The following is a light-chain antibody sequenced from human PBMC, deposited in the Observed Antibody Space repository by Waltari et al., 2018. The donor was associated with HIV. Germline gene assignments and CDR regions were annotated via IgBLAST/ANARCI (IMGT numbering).Light chain of an antibody. CDR3: QSADATGSSVL. Sequence: SDELTKPPSVSVSPGQTATITCSGDALPKQYTHWYQQKSGQAPELLIHKDTERPSGIPERVSGSSSGTIVTLTISGVQAEDEADYYCQSADATGSSVLFGGGTKLTVL. CDR1: ALPKQY. V-gene: IGLV3-25*03. J-gene: IGLJ2*01. CDR2: KDT.